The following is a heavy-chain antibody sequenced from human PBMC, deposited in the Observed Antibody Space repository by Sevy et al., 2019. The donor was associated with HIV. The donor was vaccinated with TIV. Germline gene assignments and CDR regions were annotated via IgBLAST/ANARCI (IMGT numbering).Heavy chain of an antibody. J-gene: IGHJ4*02. V-gene: IGHV4-59*01. CDR2: IYHSGST. CDR3: ARDRTRGGFDS. Sequence: SETLSLTCTVSGGSISSYYWNWIRQPPGKGLEWIGYIYHSGSTNYNPSLTSRVTISVDTSKNQFSLKLSSVTAADTAVYYCARDRTRGGFDSWGQGTLVTVSS. D-gene: IGHD2-15*01. CDR1: GGSISSYY.